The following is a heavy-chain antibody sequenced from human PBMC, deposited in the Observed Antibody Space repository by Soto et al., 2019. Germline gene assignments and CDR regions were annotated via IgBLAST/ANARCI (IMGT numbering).Heavy chain of an antibody. CDR1: GGSVSSGSYY. V-gene: IGHV4-61*01. CDR3: ARDFLPGDSSGYYRPNHSQA. Sequence: SETLSLPCTVSGGSVSSGSYYWSWIRQPPGKGLEWIGYIYYSGSTNYNPSLKSQVTISVDTSKNQCSLKLSSVTAADTAVYYCARDFLPGDSSGYYRPNHSQAWGQGTLVTVSS. D-gene: IGHD3-22*01. CDR2: IYYSGST. J-gene: IGHJ5*02.